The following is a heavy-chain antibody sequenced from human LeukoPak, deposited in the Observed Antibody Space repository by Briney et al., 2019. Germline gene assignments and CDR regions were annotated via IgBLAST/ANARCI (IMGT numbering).Heavy chain of an antibody. CDR1: GYRFNAYW. CDR2: IDPSDSYT. D-gene: IGHD2-21*02. V-gene: IGHV5-10-1*01. J-gene: IGHJ4*02. Sequence: GESLKISCKGSGYRFNAYWIAWVRQMPGKGLEWMGRIDPSDSYTNYSPSFQGHVTISADKSISTAYLQWSSLKASDTAMYYCAAVVVVTGPFDYWGQGTLVTVSS. CDR3: AAVVVVTGPFDY.